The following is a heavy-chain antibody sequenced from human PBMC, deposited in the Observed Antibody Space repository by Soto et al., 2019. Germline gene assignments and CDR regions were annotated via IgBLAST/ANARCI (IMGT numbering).Heavy chain of an antibody. Sequence: SETLSLTCAVSGGSISSGGYSWSWIRQPPGKGLEWIGYMYHSGSTYYNPSLKSRVTISIDRSKNQFSLRLSSVTAADTAVYYCARAGYSRSWYMSYWGQGTLVTVSS. J-gene: IGHJ4*02. D-gene: IGHD6-13*01. CDR2: MYHSGST. CDR1: GGSISSGGYS. CDR3: ARAGYSRSWYMSY. V-gene: IGHV4-30-2*01.